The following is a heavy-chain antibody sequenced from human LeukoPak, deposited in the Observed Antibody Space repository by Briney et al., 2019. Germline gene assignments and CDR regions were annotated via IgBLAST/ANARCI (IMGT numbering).Heavy chain of an antibody. CDR2: ISGSGVIT. V-gene: IGHV3-23*01. Sequence: AGSLRLSCSASGFSFSNYAMSWVRQPPGKGLEWVSGISGSGVITYYPDSVKGRFNISRDTSKNTFYLQMNSLRSEGTDVYYCAKNSTALPTVDYWRQGTLVTVCS. J-gene: IGHJ4*02. CDR3: AKNSTALPTVDY. D-gene: IGHD5-18*01. CDR1: GFSFSNYA.